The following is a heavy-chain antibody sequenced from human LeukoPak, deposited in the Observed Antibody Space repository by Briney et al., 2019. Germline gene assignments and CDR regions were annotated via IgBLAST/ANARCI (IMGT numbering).Heavy chain of an antibody. Sequence: PSETLSLTCAVYGGSFSGYYWSWIRQPPGKGLEWIGEINHSGSTNYNPSLKSRVTISVDTSKNQFSLKLSSVTAADTAVYYCARERASIAAAGKEVDYWGQGTLVTVSS. CDR3: ARERASIAAAGKEVDY. J-gene: IGHJ4*02. D-gene: IGHD6-13*01. V-gene: IGHV4-34*01. CDR2: INHSGST. CDR1: GGSFSGYY.